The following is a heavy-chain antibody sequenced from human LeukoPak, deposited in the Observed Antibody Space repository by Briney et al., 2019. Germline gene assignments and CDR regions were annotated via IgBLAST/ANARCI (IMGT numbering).Heavy chain of an antibody. Sequence: GSLRLSCAASGFTFSSYAMSWVRQAPGKGLEWVSAISGRGGSTYYADSVKGRFTISRDNSKSTLYLQINSLRAEDTAVYYCAKYYSSYDILTGYRPSLHYYGMDVWGQGTTVTVSS. CDR1: GFTFSSYA. D-gene: IGHD3-9*01. CDR3: AKYYSSYDILTGYRPSLHYYGMDV. V-gene: IGHV3-23*01. J-gene: IGHJ6*02. CDR2: ISGRGGST.